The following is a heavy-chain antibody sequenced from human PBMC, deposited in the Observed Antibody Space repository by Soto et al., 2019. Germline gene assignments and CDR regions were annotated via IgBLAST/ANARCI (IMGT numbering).Heavy chain of an antibody. J-gene: IGHJ4*02. CDR1: GFTVSSNY. V-gene: IGHV3-66*01. D-gene: IGHD3-16*02. Sequence: EVKLVESGGGLVQPGGSLRLSCAASGFTVSSNYMSWVRQAPGKGLEWVAVIYSGGSTYYADSVKGRFTISRDNSKNTLYLQMNSLRAEDTAVYYCARAGLKDYIWGSYRPWYFDYWGQGTLVTVSS. CDR2: IYSGGST. CDR3: ARAGLKDYIWGSYRPWYFDY.